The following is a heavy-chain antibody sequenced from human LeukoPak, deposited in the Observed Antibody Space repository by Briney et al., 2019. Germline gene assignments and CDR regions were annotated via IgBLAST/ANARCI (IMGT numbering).Heavy chain of an antibody. CDR1: GYTFIVFH. Sequence: ASVKVSCKASGYTFIVFHMHWVRQAPGQGLEWMGWINPNSGGTKYAQNFQGRVTMARDTSISTAYMELSRLRSDDTAVYYCARERREFFDYWGQGTLVTVSS. V-gene: IGHV1-2*02. J-gene: IGHJ4*02. D-gene: IGHD3-10*01. CDR2: INPNSGGT. CDR3: ARERREFFDY.